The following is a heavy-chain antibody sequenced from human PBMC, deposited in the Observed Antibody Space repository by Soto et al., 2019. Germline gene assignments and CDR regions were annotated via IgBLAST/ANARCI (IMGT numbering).Heavy chain of an antibody. CDR1: GLPFENNA. Sequence: EVQLVESGGVLVQPGRSLRLSCAASGLPFENNAMHWVRQAPGKGLEWVSGLSWNIGSIGYADSVKGRFTISKDNAKKSLYLQMNNLTPDDTALYYCAKAKGLIATIHFDSWGQGTLVTVSS. D-gene: IGHD3-16*02. CDR2: LSWNIGSI. V-gene: IGHV3-9*01. J-gene: IGHJ4*02. CDR3: AKAKGLIATIHFDS.